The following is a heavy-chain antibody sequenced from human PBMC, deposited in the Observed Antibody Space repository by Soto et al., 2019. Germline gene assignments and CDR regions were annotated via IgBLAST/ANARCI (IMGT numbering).Heavy chain of an antibody. D-gene: IGHD6-13*01. V-gene: IGHV1-2*04. CDR1: GYTFTGYY. Sequence: QVQLVQSGAEVKKPGASVKVSYKASGYTFTGYYMHWVRQAPGQGLEWMGWINPNSGGTNYAQKFQGWVTMTRDTSISTAYMELSRLRSDDTAVYYCARNVAAAGTYYYYGMDVWGQGTTVTVSS. CDR3: ARNVAAAGTYYYYGMDV. J-gene: IGHJ6*02. CDR2: INPNSGGT.